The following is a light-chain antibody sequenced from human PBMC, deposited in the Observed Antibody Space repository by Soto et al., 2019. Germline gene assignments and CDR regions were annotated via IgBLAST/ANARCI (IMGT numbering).Light chain of an antibody. V-gene: IGLV1-40*01. CDR2: RDS. Sequence: QSVLTQPPSVSGAPGQTVTISCTGSSSNIGARYDVHWYRQLPGTAPKLLIYRDSNRPSGVPDRFSGSKSGTSASLAITGLQPDDESAYYCQSYHISLTALVFGRGTKLTVL. J-gene: IGLJ3*02. CDR1: SSNIGARYD. CDR3: QSYHISLTALV.